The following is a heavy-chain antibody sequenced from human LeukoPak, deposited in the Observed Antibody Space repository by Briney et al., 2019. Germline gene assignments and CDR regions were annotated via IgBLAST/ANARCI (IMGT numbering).Heavy chain of an antibody. J-gene: IGHJ6*03. CDR2: ISYDGSNK. CDR3: AREFGYMDV. D-gene: IGHD3-10*01. CDR1: GYTFSSYA. V-gene: IGHV3-30*04. Sequence: GGSLRLSCAASGYTFSSYAMHWVRQAPGKGLEWVAVISYDGSNKYYADSVKGRFTISRDNSKNTLYLQMNSLRAEDTAVYYCAREFGYMDVWGKGTTVTAPS.